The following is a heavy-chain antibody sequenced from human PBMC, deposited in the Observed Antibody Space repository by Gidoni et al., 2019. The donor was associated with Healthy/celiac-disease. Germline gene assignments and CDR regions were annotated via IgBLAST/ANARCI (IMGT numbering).Heavy chain of an antibody. CDR3: ARDRVGGTGLGAFDI. Sequence: QLQLVPSGAEVKKPGPSAKVSCNASGGTFSSYAISWVRQAAGQGLEWMGGIIPSCGTANYEQKFQGRVTITADESTSTAYMELSSMRSEETAVYYCARDRVGGTGLGAFDIWGQGTMVTVSS. CDR2: IIPSCGTA. CDR1: GGTFSSYA. J-gene: IGHJ3*02. V-gene: IGHV1-69*01. D-gene: IGHD1-26*01.